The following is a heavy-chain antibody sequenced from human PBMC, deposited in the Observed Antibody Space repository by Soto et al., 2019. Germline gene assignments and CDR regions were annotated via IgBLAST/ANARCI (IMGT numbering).Heavy chain of an antibody. CDR3: AYSANRRYFFDS. J-gene: IGHJ4*02. Sequence: QVQLVQSGAEVKKPGSSVKVSCRTSGGAFRAYAISWVRQAPGHGLEWMGGIIPLLGTPNYSQKFQGRVSSTADEMQLVALTSEDTAVYYCAYSANRRYFFDSWGQGTLVTVSS. V-gene: IGHV1-69*11. CDR1: GGAFRAYA. CDR2: IIPLLGTP. D-gene: IGHD4-4*01.